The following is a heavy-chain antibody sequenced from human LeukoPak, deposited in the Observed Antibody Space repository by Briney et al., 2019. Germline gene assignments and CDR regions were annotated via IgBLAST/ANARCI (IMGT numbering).Heavy chain of an antibody. CDR1: GYTFTGYY. CDR3: ARGGSYYYDSSGYNTWFDP. D-gene: IGHD3-22*01. CDR2: INPNSGGT. Sequence: ASVKVSCKASGYTFTGYYMHWVRQAPGQGLEWMGWINPNSGGTNYAQKFQGRVTMTRDTSISTAYMELRSLTSDDTAVYYCARGGSYYYDSSGYNTWFDPWGQGTLVTVSS. V-gene: IGHV1-2*02. J-gene: IGHJ5*02.